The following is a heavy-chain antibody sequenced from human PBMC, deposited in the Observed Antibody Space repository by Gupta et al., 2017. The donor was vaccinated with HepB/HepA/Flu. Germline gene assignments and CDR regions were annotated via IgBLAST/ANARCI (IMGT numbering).Heavy chain of an antibody. D-gene: IGHD6-13*01. CDR1: GGSISSSSYY. V-gene: IGHV4-39*01. CDR3: ARCLFGYSSRLDY. J-gene: IGHJ4*02. Sequence: QLQLQESGPGLVKPSETLSLTCTVSGGSISSSSYYWGWIRQPPGKGLEWIGSIYYSGSTYYNPSLKSRVTISVDTSKNQFSRKLSSVTAADTAVYYCARCLFGYSSRLDYWGQGTLVTVSS. CDR2: IYYSGST.